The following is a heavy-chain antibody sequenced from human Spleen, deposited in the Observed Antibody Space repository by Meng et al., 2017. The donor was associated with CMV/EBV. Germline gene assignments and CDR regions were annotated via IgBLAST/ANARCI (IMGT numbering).Heavy chain of an antibody. D-gene: IGHD2-2*01. V-gene: IGHV1-18*01. CDR2: ISTYNDNT. CDR3: ARWRYCSSTSCRNSPIDY. CDR1: GYTFITYG. J-gene: IGHJ4*02. Sequence: ASVKVSCKASGYTFITYGITWVRQAPGQGLEWMGWISTYNDNTNYAQNLQGRVTMTTDTSSSTAYMELRSLRSEDTAVYYCARWRYCSSTSCRNSPIDYWGQGTLVTVSS.